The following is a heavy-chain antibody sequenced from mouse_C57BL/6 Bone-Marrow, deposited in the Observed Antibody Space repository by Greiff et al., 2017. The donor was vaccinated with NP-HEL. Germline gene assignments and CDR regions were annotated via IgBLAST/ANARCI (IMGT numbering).Heavy chain of an antibody. J-gene: IGHJ2*01. CDR3: VRQFITTVVDYFDY. CDR2: IRSKSNNYAT. CDR1: GFSFNTYA. Sequence: GGGLVQPKGSLKLSCAASGFSFNTYAMNWVRQAPGKGLEWVARIRSKSNNYATYYADSVKDRFTISRDDSESMLYLQMNNLKTEDTAMYYCVRQFITTVVDYFDYWGQGTTLTVSS. V-gene: IGHV10-1*01. D-gene: IGHD1-1*01.